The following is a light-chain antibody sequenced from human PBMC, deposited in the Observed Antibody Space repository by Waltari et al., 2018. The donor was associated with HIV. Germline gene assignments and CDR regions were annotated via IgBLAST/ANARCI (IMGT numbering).Light chain of an antibody. CDR3: QQSQSTPLT. J-gene: IGKJ4*01. Sequence: DIQMTQAPFSLSASVGDRVTITCRASQSISNYLNWYQQKPGRAPNLLIYAASSLQSGGPSRFSGSGSGTDFTLTISSLQPEDSASYYCQQSQSTPLTFGGGTKVEIK. V-gene: IGKV1-39*01. CDR1: QSISNY. CDR2: AAS.